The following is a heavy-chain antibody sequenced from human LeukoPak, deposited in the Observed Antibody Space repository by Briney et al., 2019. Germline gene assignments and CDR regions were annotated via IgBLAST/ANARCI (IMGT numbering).Heavy chain of an antibody. Sequence: PGGSLRLSCAASGLTFSSYAMSWVRQAPGKGLEWVSAISGSRGSTHYADSVRGRFTISRDNSKNTLYLQMNSLRAEDTAVYYCAKGKVLLWFGELLEKEYYFDYWGQGTLVTVSS. J-gene: IGHJ4*02. CDR2: ISGSRGST. D-gene: IGHD3-10*01. CDR3: AKGKVLLWFGELLEKEYYFDY. V-gene: IGHV3-23*01. CDR1: GLTFSSYA.